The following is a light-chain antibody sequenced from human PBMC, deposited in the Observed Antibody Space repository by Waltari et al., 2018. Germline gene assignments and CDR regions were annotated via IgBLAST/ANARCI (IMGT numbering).Light chain of an antibody. CDR2: KNN. J-gene: IGLJ3*02. V-gene: IGLV1-47*01. CDR1: RSNIGNNY. Sequence: QSVLTQPPSASGAPGQRVTLSCSGRRSNIGNNYVYWYQQFPGTAPKLLIFKNNQRPSGVPDRFSGSKSGTSASLAISGLRSEDDVDYYCATWDDSLSGWVFGGGTKLTVL. CDR3: ATWDDSLSGWV.